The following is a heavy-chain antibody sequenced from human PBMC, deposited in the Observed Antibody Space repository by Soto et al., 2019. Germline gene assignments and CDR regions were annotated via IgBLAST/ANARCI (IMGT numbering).Heavy chain of an antibody. J-gene: IGHJ6*02. CDR2: IYYSGST. Sequence: SETLSLTCTVSGGSLSTSSYFWCWIRQPPGKGLEVIGTIYYSGSTYYNPSLQSRVTISVDRSRHQFSLKLRSVTAADTAVYYCARPRTVEYYGLDVWGQGTTVT. CDR1: GGSLSTSSYF. D-gene: IGHD4-4*01. CDR3: ARPRTVEYYGLDV. V-gene: IGHV4-39*01.